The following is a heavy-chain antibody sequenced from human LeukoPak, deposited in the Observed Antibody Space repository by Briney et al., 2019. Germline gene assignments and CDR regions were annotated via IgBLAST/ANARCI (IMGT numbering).Heavy chain of an antibody. Sequence: SETLSLTCSVSGGSISSYYWNWIRQPPGKGLEYIGYIYDSRNTNYNPSLKSRVTISVDTSKNQFFLKLSSVTAADTAVYYCARRGKVTSWTNFDYWGQGTLVTVSS. CDR1: GGSISSYY. D-gene: IGHD4-11*01. V-gene: IGHV4-59*08. CDR2: IYDSRNT. J-gene: IGHJ4*02. CDR3: ARRGKVTSWTNFDY.